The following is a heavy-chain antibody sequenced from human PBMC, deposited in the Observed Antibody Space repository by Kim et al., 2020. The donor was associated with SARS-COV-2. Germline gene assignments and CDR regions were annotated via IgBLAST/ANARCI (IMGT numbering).Heavy chain of an antibody. D-gene: IGHD6-19*01. V-gene: IGHV3-21*01. CDR1: GFTFSSYS. J-gene: IGHJ3*02. CDR2: ISSSSSYI. CDR3: ARDGRQWLTPDDAFDI. Sequence: GGSLRLSCAASGFTFSSYSMNWVRQAPGKGLEWVSSISSSSSYIYYADSVKGRFTISRDNAKNSLYLQMNSLRAEDTAVYYCARDGRQWLTPDDAFDIWGQGTMVTVSS.